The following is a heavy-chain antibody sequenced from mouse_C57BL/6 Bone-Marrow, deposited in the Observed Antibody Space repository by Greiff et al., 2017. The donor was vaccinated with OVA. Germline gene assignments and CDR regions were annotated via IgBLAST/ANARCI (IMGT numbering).Heavy chain of an antibody. CDR1: GFSLTSYG. V-gene: IGHV2-5*01. CDR2: IWRGGSP. CDR3: AKKGRYYAMDY. J-gene: IGHJ4*01. Sequence: VKLVESGPGLVQPSQSLSITCTVSGFSLTSYGVHWVRQSPGKGLEWLGVIWRGGSPDYNAAFMSRLSITKDTPKSQVFFKMTSLKADDTAIYYCAKKGRYYAMDYWGQGTSVTVSS.